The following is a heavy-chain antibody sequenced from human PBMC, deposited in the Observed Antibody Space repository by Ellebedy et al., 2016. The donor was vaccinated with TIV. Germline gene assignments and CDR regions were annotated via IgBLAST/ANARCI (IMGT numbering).Heavy chain of an antibody. CDR1: EFTLNPYG. J-gene: IGHJ6*02. CDR2: ISSDGCDN. Sequence: GESLKISCAASEFTLNPYGMHWVRQTPDKGLEWVGFISSDGCDNYYVGSVNGRFTISRDISKNTLYMEMNSLRGDDTAVYYWAEEGGSSRGASGMDVWGQGTTVIVSS. D-gene: IGHD6-6*01. V-gene: IGHV3-30*18. CDR3: AEEGGSSRGASGMDV.